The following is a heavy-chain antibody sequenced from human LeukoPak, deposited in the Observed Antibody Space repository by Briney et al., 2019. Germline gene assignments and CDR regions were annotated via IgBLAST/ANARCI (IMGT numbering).Heavy chain of an antibody. D-gene: IGHD6-13*01. CDR2: IYHSGST. J-gene: IGHJ4*02. V-gene: IGHV4-38-2*01. Sequence: SETLSLTCAVSGYSISSGYYWGWIRQPPGKGLEWIGRIYHSGSTYYNPSLRSRVTISVDTYKNQFSLKLSSVTAADTAVYYCARSKSSSWYFDYWGQGTLATVSS. CDR1: GYSISSGYY. CDR3: ARSKSSSWYFDY.